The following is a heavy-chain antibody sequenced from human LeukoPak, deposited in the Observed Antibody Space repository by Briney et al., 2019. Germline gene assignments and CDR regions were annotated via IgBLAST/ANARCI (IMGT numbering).Heavy chain of an antibody. D-gene: IGHD3-16*01. CDR3: ARGGIRQVPFDY. CDR1: GFTFSSYA. Sequence: PGGSLRLSCAASGFTFSSYAMHWVRQAPGKGLEWVAIISYDGSNKYYADSMKGQFTISRDNSKNTLCLQMNSLRAEDTAVYYCARGGIRQVPFDYWGQGTLVTVSS. V-gene: IGHV3-30*04. J-gene: IGHJ4*02. CDR2: ISYDGSNK.